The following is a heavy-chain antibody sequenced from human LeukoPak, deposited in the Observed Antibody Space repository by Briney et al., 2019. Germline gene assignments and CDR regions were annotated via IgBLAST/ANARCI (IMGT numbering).Heavy chain of an antibody. V-gene: IGHV3-7*01. CDR3: ARDSDSGWYRAY. CDR1: GFTFSSSW. D-gene: IGHD6-19*01. J-gene: IGHJ4*02. CDR2: IKKDGSEK. Sequence: GGSLRLSCAASGFTFSSSWMSWVRQAPGKGLEWVANIKKDGSEKYYVDSVKGRFTISRDNAKNSLYLQMNSLRAEDTAVYYCARDSDSGWYRAYWGQGTLFTVSS.